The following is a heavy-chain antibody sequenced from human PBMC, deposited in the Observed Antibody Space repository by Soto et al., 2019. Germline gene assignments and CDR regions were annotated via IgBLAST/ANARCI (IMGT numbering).Heavy chain of an antibody. J-gene: IGHJ2*01. CDR1: GFTFSSYS. CDR3: AKRTVGWYFDL. CDR2: ISGSSSST. V-gene: IGHV3-23*01. Sequence: GGSLRLSCAASGFTFSSYSMNWVRQAPGKGLEWVSVISGSSSSTYYADAVKGRFTISRDNSKNTLYLQMNSLRAVDTAVYYCAKRTVGWYFDLWGRGTLVTVSS. D-gene: IGHD4-17*01.